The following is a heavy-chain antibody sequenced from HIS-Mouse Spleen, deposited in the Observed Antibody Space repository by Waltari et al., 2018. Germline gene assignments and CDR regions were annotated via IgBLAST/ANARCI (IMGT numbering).Heavy chain of an antibody. V-gene: IGHV4-39*07. CDR2: IYYSGST. Sequence: QLHLQESGPGLVKPSETLSLTCTFSGGSISIRSYYWGWIRQPPGKGLEWIGSIYYSGSTYYNPSLKSRVTISVDTSKNQFSLKLSSVTAADTAVYYCARDYGDNWFDPWGQGTLVTVSS. D-gene: IGHD4-17*01. J-gene: IGHJ5*02. CDR1: GGSISIRSYY. CDR3: ARDYGDNWFDP.